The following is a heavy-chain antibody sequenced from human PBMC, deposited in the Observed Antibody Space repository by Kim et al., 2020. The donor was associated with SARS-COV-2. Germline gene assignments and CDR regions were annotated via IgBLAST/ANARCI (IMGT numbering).Heavy chain of an antibody. D-gene: IGHD5-18*01. V-gene: IGHV4-61*01. Sequence: SETLSLTCTVSGGSVSSGSYYWSWIRQPPGKGLEWIGYIYYSGSTNYNPSLKSRVTISVDTSKNQFSLKLSSVTAADTAVYYCARGDTAMVTRDYWGQGTLVTVSS. CDR1: GGSVSSGSYY. CDR3: ARGDTAMVTRDY. CDR2: IYYSGST. J-gene: IGHJ4*02.